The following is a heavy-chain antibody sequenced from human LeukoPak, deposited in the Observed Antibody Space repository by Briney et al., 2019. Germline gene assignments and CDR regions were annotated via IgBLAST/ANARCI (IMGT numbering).Heavy chain of an antibody. Sequence: SETLSLTCTVSGGSISNSNYYWTWIRQHPGKGLEWIGYIYYSGSTYQNPSLERRVTISVDTSKNQSSLNLSSVTAADTAVYYCARDSRGSGYYYYYGMDVWGQGTTVTVSS. D-gene: IGHD3-22*01. J-gene: IGHJ6*02. CDR1: GGSISNSNYY. V-gene: IGHV4-31*03. CDR3: ARDSRGSGYYYYYGMDV. CDR2: IYYSGST.